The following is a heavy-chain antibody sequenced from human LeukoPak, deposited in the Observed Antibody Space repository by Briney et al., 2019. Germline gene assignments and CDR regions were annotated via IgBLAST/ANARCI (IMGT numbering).Heavy chain of an antibody. CDR1: GFAFSNYN. Sequence: PGGSLRLSCAASGFAFSNYNMNWVRQAPGKGLEWVSYISSSSHSIYYADSVKGRFTISRDNSKNTLYLQMTGLRVDDTAIYYCVRGNGNVGGRLDPWGQGAWVIVSS. CDR2: ISSSSHSI. D-gene: IGHD1-1*01. CDR3: VRGNGNVGGRLDP. J-gene: IGHJ5*02. V-gene: IGHV3-48*01.